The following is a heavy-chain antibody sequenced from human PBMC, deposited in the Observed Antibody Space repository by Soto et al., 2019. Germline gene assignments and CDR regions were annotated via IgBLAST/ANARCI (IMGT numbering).Heavy chain of an antibody. CDR1: VFSLSSKVMR. CDR2: IDWDDDK. J-gene: IGHJ4*02. Sequence: GPTLVNPTQTLTLTCTFSVFSLSSKVMRVSWIRQPPGKALEWLARIDWDDDKFYSPSLRTRLTISKDTSKNQVVLTMTNVDPKDTATYYCARSPGGFTVATYFFDYWGQGTLVTVPS. CDR3: ARSPGGFTVATYFFDY. V-gene: IGHV2-70*04. D-gene: IGHD4-17*01.